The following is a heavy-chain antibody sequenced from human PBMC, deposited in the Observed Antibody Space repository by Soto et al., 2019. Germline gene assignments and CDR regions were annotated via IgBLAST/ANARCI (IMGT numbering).Heavy chain of an antibody. Sequence: GGFLRLSCAASGFTFSSYSMNWVRQAPGKGLEWVSSISSSSSYIYYADSVKGRFTISRDNAKNSLYLQMNSLRAEDTAVYYCARDRGRTRYYYGMDVWGQGT. D-gene: IGHD3-16*01. J-gene: IGHJ6*02. CDR2: ISSSSSYI. V-gene: IGHV3-21*01. CDR3: ARDRGRTRYYYGMDV. CDR1: GFTFSSYS.